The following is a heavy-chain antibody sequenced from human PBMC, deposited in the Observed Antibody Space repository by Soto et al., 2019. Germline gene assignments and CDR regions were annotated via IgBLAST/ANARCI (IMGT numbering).Heavy chain of an antibody. CDR2: ISAYNGNT. J-gene: IGHJ3*02. CDR1: GYTFTSYG. D-gene: IGHD5-18*01. V-gene: IGHV1-18*04. CDR3: ASHYGYDAFDI. Sequence: ASVEVSCKAAGYTFTSYGISGLRQAPGQGLEWMGWISAYNGNTNYAQKLQGRVTMTTDKSTSTAYMELRSLGSDDTAVYYCASHYGYDAFDIWGQGTMVTVSS.